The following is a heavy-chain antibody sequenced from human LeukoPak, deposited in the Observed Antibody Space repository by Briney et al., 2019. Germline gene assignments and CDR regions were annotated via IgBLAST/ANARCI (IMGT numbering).Heavy chain of an antibody. D-gene: IGHD1-14*01. CDR2: IGNSGGST. J-gene: IGHJ4*02. V-gene: IGHV3-23*01. CDR1: GFTFSNYA. CDR3: AKATGYLL. Sequence: PGGSLRLSCAASGFTFSNYAMSWLRQAPGEGLEWVSTIGNSGGSTYYADSVKGRFTIARDDPENTLFLQMNSLRAEDTAVYYCAKATGYLLWGQGTLVTVSS.